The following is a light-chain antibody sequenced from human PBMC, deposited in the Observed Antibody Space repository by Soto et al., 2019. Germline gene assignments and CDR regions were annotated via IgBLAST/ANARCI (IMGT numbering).Light chain of an antibody. Sequence: QSALTQPPSASGSPGQSVTISCTGTSSDVGAYKYVSWYQQYPGKAPKFMIYEVTKRPSGVPDRFSGSKSGNTASLTVSGLQAEDEADYYCTSYVGNDIWVFGGGTKVTFL. J-gene: IGLJ3*02. CDR2: EVT. CDR3: TSYVGNDIWV. CDR1: SSDVGAYKY. V-gene: IGLV2-8*01.